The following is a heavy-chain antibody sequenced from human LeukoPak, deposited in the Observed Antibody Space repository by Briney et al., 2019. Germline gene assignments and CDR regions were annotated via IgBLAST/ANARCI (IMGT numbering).Heavy chain of an antibody. CDR2: INVGNGNT. CDR1: GYTFTSYA. Sequence: ASVKVSCKASGYTFTSYAMHRVRQAPGQRLEWMGWINVGNGNTKYSQKFQGRVTMTRDTSISTAYMELSRLRSDDTAVYYCARGAYYDILTGYDYWGQGTLVTVSS. V-gene: IGHV1-3*01. CDR3: ARGAYYDILTGYDY. J-gene: IGHJ4*02. D-gene: IGHD3-9*01.